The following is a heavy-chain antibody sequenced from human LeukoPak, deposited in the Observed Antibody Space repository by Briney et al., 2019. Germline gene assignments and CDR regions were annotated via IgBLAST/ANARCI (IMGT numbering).Heavy chain of an antibody. CDR1: GGSMSSYY. CDR3: ARASTEDWYFDL. CDR2: IYYGGST. D-gene: IGHD4-11*01. J-gene: IGHJ2*01. V-gene: IGHV4-59*12. Sequence: PSETLSLTCNVSGGSMSSYYWSWIRQPPGKGLEWIGYIYYGGSTNYNPSLKSRVTMSVDTSKNQFSLKLSSVTAADTAVYYCARASTEDWYFDLWGRGTLVTVSS.